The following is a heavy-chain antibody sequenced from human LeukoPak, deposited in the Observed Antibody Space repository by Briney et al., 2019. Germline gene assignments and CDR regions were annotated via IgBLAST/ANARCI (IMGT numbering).Heavy chain of an antibody. CDR1: GGSISSGDYY. Sequence: PSETLSLTCTVSGGSISSGDYYWSWIRQPPGKGLEWIGYIYYSGSTNYNPSLKSRVTISVDTSKNQFSLKLSSVTAADTAVYYCARGAYSSSWYYFDYWGQGTLVTVSS. CDR2: IYYSGST. V-gene: IGHV4-61*08. J-gene: IGHJ4*02. D-gene: IGHD6-13*01. CDR3: ARGAYSSSWYYFDY.